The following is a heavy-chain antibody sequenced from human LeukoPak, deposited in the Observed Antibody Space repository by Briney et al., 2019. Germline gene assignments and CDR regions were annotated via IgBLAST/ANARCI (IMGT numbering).Heavy chain of an antibody. CDR3: PRVNTMARGLSPPHYYYYMDV. J-gene: IGHJ6*03. V-gene: IGHV1-8*01. CDR2: MNPNSGNT. Sequence: ASVKVSCKASGYTFTSYDINWVRQATGQGLEWMGWMNPNSGNTGYAQKFQGRVTMTRNTSISTAYMELSSLRSEATAVYYCPRVNTMARGLSPPHYYYYMDVWGKGTTVTVSS. D-gene: IGHD3-10*01. CDR1: GYTFTSYD.